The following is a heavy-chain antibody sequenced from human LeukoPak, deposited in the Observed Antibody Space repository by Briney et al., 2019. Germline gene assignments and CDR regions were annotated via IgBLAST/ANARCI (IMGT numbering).Heavy chain of an antibody. J-gene: IGHJ4*02. CDR1: GFTFSSYS. CDR3: ARVPLPADSSGWYYFDY. D-gene: IGHD6-19*01. Sequence: GGSLRLSCAASGFTFSSYSMNWVRQAPGKGLEWVSAISGSGGSTYYADSVKGRFTISRDNAKNSLYLRMNSLRAEDTAVYYCARVPLPADSSGWYYFDYWGQGTLVTVSS. CDR2: ISGSGGST. V-gene: IGHV3-21*01.